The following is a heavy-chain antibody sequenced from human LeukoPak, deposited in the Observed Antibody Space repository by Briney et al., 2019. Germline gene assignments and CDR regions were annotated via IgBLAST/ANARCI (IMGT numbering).Heavy chain of an antibody. CDR1: GFTLSDYY. CDR2: ISSSGDYI. CDR3: VRDSGVHDY. J-gene: IGHJ4*02. Sequence: PGGSLRLSCAASGFTLSDYYMSWIRQAPGKGLEWLSYISSSGDYIHYTDSVKGRFTISRDNARNLLYLQMNSLRDDDTAVYYCVRDSGVHDYWGQGTLVTVSS. V-gene: IGHV3-11*01. D-gene: IGHD1-26*01.